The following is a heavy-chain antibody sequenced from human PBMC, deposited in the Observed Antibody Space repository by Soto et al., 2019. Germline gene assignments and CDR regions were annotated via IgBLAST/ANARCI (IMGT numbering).Heavy chain of an antibody. CDR3: ARSRVDYCDYAEWANWFDP. Sequence: QVPLVQSGAEVKKPGSSVKVSCKASGGTFSSYAISWVRQAPGQGLEWMGGIIPIFGTANYAQKFQGRVTITADESTSTAYMELSSLRSEDSAVYYCARSRVDYCDYAEWANWFDPWGQGTLVTVSS. V-gene: IGHV1-69*01. CDR1: GGTFSSYA. J-gene: IGHJ5*02. D-gene: IGHD4-17*01. CDR2: IIPIFGTA.